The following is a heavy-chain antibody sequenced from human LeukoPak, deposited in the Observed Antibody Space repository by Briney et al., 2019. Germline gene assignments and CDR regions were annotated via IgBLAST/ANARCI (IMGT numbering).Heavy chain of an antibody. CDR1: GYTFTGYY. D-gene: IGHD2-2*01. J-gene: IGHJ6*03. CDR2: INPNSGGT. Sequence: GASVKVSCKASGYTFTGYYMHWVRQAPGQGLEWMGWINPNSGGTNYAQKFQGRVTMTRDTSISTAYMELSRLRSDDTAVYYCARGRGRSSTSSPVGYYMDVWGKGTTVTVSS. V-gene: IGHV1-2*02. CDR3: ARGRGRSSTSSPVGYYMDV.